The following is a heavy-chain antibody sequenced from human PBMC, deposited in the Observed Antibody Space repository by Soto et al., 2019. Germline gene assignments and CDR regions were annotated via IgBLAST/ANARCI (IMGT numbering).Heavy chain of an antibody. CDR1: GFTVSSYA. Sequence: GGSLRLACVASGFTVSSYAMSGVRQAPGKGLEWVSAISGSGGSTYYADSVKGRFTISRDNSKNTLYLQMNSLRAEDTAVYYCAKSGYGLQHLDYSGQGTLVTVSS. D-gene: IGHD5-12*01. J-gene: IGHJ4*02. CDR3: AKSGYGLQHLDY. V-gene: IGHV3-23*01. CDR2: ISGSGGST.